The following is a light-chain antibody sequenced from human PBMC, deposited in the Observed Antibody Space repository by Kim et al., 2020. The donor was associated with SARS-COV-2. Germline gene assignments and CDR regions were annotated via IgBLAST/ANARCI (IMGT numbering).Light chain of an antibody. CDR3: QQRSSWPRT. CDR2: DAS. J-gene: IGKJ1*01. V-gene: IGKV3-11*01. CDR1: RGGSSY. Sequence: MSPGERSTLSGRARRGGSSYLAWYQQKPGQAPRLLIYDASDRATGIPARFSGSGYGTDFTLTISSLEPEDFAVYYCQQRSSWPRTFGQGTKVDIK.